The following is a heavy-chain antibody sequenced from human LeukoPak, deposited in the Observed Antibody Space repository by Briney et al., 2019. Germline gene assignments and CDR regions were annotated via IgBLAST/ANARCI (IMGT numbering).Heavy chain of an antibody. D-gene: IGHD4-17*01. Sequence: SETLSLTCTVSGGSISSGSYYWSWIRQPAGKGLEWIGRIYTSGSTNYNPSLKSRVTISVDTSKNQFSLKLSSVTAADTAVYYCARVPTVTATPGYYGMDVWGQGTTVTVSS. V-gene: IGHV4-61*02. CDR2: IYTSGST. J-gene: IGHJ6*02. CDR3: ARVPTVTATPGYYGMDV. CDR1: GGSISSGSYY.